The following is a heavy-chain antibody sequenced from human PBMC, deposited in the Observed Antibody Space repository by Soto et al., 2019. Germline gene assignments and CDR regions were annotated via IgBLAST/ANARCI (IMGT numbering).Heavy chain of an antibody. CDR3: ARDKRPLNLYSSGWYRPSWFDP. V-gene: IGHV4-59*01. Sequence: SETLSLTCTVSGGSISSYYWSWIRQPPGKGLEWIGYIYYSGSTNYNPSLKSRVTISVDTSKNQFSLKLSSVTAADTAVYYCARDKRPLNLYSSGWYRPSWFDPWGQGTLVTVSS. J-gene: IGHJ5*02. CDR2: IYYSGST. CDR1: GGSISSYY. D-gene: IGHD6-19*01.